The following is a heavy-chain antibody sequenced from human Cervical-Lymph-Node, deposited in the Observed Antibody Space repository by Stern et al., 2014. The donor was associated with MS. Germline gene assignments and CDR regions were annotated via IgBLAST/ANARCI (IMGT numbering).Heavy chain of an antibody. J-gene: IGHJ4*02. CDR2: IIPMFGTT. CDR1: GGTFSDV. D-gene: IGHD3-16*01. CDR3: ATTFH. Sequence: VQLVESGPEVKKPGSLVKLSCKASGGTFSDVINWVRQAPGQGLDWMGGIIPMFGTTNYAQKFQGRVKITADESMTTGYMELTSLTSEDTALYYCATTFHWGQGTLITVSS. V-gene: IGHV1-69*01.